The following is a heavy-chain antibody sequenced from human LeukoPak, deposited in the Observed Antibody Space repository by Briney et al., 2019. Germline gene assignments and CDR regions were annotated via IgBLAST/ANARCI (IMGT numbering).Heavy chain of an antibody. J-gene: IGHJ3*02. Sequence: TLSLTCTVSGGSISSYYWSWIRQPPGKGLEWIGYIYYSGSTNYNPSLTSRVTISVDTSKNQFSLKLSSVTAADTAVYYCARAGGGSYGDTDAFDIWGQGTMVTVSS. D-gene: IGHD4-17*01. V-gene: IGHV4-59*01. CDR3: ARAGGGSYGDTDAFDI. CDR2: IYYSGST. CDR1: GGSISSYY.